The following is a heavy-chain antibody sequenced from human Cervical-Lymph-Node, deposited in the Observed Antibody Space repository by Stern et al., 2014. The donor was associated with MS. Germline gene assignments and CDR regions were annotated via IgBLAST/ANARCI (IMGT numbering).Heavy chain of an antibody. CDR3: ASERYTYYDDQRPPGGFDP. CDR2: VVVFNSYV. Sequence: QVQLVQSGPEVKKPGTSVKVSCKASGITFSHSAIQWLRQARGQLPEWLGWVVVFNSYVNSATRFQERVTITRDMSTSTVYMELRSLRSEDTAIYYCASERYTYYDDQRPPGGFDPWGQGTLVTVSS. V-gene: IGHV1-58*02. CDR1: GITFSHSA. D-gene: IGHD3-3*01. J-gene: IGHJ5*02.